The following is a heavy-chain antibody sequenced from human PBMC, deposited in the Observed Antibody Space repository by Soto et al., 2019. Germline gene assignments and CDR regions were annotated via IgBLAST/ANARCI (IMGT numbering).Heavy chain of an antibody. CDR3: ARDSRRPYYDFWSGYYSYYGMDV. J-gene: IGHJ6*02. V-gene: IGHV1-69*06. CDR1: GGTFSSFA. D-gene: IGHD3-3*01. Sequence: SVKVSCKASGGTFSSFAISWVRQAPGQGLEWMGGIIPIFGTPNYAQKFQGRVTITADKSTSTAYMELSSLRSEDTAVYYCARDSRRPYYDFWSGYYSYYGMDVWGQGTTVTVSS. CDR2: IIPIFGTP.